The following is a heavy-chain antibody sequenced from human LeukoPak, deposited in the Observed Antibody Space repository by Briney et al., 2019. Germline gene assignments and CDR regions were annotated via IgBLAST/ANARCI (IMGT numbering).Heavy chain of an antibody. CDR3: AKGGMVGTSGLFDY. CDR2: ISGSDGRS. V-gene: IGHV3-23*01. D-gene: IGHD4-23*01. CDR1: GFTFSSYS. Sequence: PGGSLRLSCAASGFTFSSYSMNWVRQAPGKGLEWVSGISGSDGRSYYADSVEGRFTISRDISKNTLYLQMNTLRADDTAVYYCAKGGMVGTSGLFDYWGQGTLVIVSS. J-gene: IGHJ4*02.